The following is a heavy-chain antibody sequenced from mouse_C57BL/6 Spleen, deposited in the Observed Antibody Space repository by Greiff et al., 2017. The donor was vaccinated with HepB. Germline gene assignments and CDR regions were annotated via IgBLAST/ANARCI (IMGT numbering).Heavy chain of an antibody. CDR2: IHPNSGST. J-gene: IGHJ2*01. Sequence: VQLQQPGAELVKPGASVKLSCKASGYTFTSYWMHWVKQRPGQGLEWIGMIHPNSGSTNYNEKFKSKATLTVDKSSSTAYMQLRSLTSEDSAVYYCARRGIVTYYLDYWGQGTTLTVSS. CDR1: GYTFTSYW. V-gene: IGHV1-64*01. D-gene: IGHD2-5*01. CDR3: ARRGIVTYYLDY.